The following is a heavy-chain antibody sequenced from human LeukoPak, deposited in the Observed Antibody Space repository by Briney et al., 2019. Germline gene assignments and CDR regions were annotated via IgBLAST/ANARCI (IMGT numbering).Heavy chain of an antibody. J-gene: IGHJ2*01. CDR2: IYYSGST. V-gene: IGHV4-59*08. CDR1: GGSFSGYY. D-gene: IGHD6-19*01. CDR3: ARHWMAVAPYWYFDL. Sequence: SETLSLTCAVYGGSFSGYYWSWIRLPPGKGLEWIGYIYYSGSTNYNPSLKSRVSISVDTSKNQFSLRLSSLAAADTAVYYCARHWMAVAPYWYFDLWGRGTLVTVSS.